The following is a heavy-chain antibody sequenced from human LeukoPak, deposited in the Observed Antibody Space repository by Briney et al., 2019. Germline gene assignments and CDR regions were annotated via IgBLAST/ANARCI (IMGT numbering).Heavy chain of an antibody. CDR2: INHSGGT. CDR3: ASARMIHPRYGSGSYGN. CDR1: GGSFSGYY. D-gene: IGHD3-10*01. V-gene: IGHV4-34*01. J-gene: IGHJ4*02. Sequence: SETLSLTCTVYGGSFSGYYWSWIRQSPGKGLEWIAEINHSGGTNYNPSLKSRVTISVDTSKNQFSLKLTSVTAADTAVYYCASARMIHPRYGSGSYGNWGQGTLVTVSS.